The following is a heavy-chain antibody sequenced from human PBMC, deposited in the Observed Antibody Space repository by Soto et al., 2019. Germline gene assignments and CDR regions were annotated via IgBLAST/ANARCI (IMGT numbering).Heavy chain of an antibody. CDR3: VREPRYCSGGSCPIMGDAFAI. Sequence: GGSLRLSCVASGFTVTEIYMSWVRQAPGKGLEWVSVIYNEFTDYADSVRGRFSISTDSSKNALYLQMNSLRAEDSAVYYCVREPRYCSGGSCPIMGDAFAIWVQGTMVTVSS. V-gene: IGHV3-66*01. D-gene: IGHD2-15*01. CDR2: IYNEFT. CDR1: GFTVTEIY. J-gene: IGHJ3*02.